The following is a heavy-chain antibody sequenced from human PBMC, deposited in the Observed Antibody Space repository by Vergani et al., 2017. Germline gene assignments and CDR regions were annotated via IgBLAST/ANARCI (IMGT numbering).Heavy chain of an antibody. D-gene: IGHD3-3*01. CDR1: GYTFTSYG. CDR2: ISAYNGNT. J-gene: IGHJ6*02. CDR3: AEGGTYYDFWSGPLYYYGMDV. Sequence: QVQLVQSGVEVKKPGASVKVSCKASGYTFTSYGISWVRQAPGQGLEWMGWISAYNGNTNYAQKFQGRVTMTRDTSISTAYMELSRLRSDDTAVYYCAEGGTYYDFWSGPLYYYGMDVWGQGTTVTVSS. V-gene: IGHV1-18*01.